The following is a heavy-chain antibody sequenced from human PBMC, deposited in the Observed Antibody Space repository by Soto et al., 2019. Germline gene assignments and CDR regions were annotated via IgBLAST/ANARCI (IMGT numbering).Heavy chain of an antibody. CDR2: INHSGST. J-gene: IGHJ6*02. V-gene: IGHV4-34*01. CDR3: ARYRGIFGVVITAPNPNYYYSIMDV. Sequence: PSETLSLTCAVYGGSFSGYYWSWIRQPPGKGLEWIGEINHSGSTNYNPSLKSRVTISVDTSKNQFSLKLSSVTAADTAVYYCARYRGIFGVVITAPNPNYYYSIMDVWGQGTRVTVSS. CDR1: GGSFSGYY. D-gene: IGHD3-3*01.